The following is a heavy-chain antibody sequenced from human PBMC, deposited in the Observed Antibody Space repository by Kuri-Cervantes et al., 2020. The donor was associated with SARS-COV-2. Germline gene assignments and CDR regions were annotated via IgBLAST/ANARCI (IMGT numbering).Heavy chain of an antibody. CDR3: ARREAYYYGSGSYYESYYGLDV. J-gene: IGHJ6*02. D-gene: IGHD3-10*01. CDR1: GYSFTSYW. CDR2: IDPSDSYT. V-gene: IGHV5-10-1*01. Sequence: KVSCKGSGYSFTSYWIGWVRQMPGKGLEWMGRIDPSDSYTNYSPSFQGHVTISADKPISTAYLQWSSLKASDTAMYYCARREAYYYGSGSYYESYYGLDVWGQGTTVTVSS.